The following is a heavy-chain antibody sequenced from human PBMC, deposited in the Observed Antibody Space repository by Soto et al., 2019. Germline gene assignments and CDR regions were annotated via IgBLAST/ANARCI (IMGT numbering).Heavy chain of an antibody. CDR3: ARDRSHRRAPIDY. J-gene: IGHJ4*02. V-gene: IGHV4-31*03. Sequence: QVQLQESGPGLVKPSQTLSLTCTVSGGSISSGGYYWSWIRQHQGKGLEWIGYIYNSGSTYYNPSLKSRVTISVDTSKNQFSLKVSSVTVADTAVYYCARDRSHRRAPIDYWGQGTLVTVSS. CDR1: GGSISSGGYY. CDR2: IYNSGST.